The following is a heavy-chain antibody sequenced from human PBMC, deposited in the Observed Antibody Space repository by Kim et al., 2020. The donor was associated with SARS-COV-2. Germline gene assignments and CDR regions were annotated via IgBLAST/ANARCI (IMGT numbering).Heavy chain of an antibody. CDR3: AGLRRDDFWSGYLGDFDY. Sequence: SETLSLTCAAYGGSFSGYYWSWIRQPPGKGLEWIGEINHSGSTNYNPSLKSRVTISVDTSKNQFSLKLSSVTAADTAVYYCAGLRRDDFWSGYLGDFDYWGQGTLVTVSS. D-gene: IGHD3-3*01. CDR1: GGSFSGYY. V-gene: IGHV4-34*01. J-gene: IGHJ4*02. CDR2: INHSGST.